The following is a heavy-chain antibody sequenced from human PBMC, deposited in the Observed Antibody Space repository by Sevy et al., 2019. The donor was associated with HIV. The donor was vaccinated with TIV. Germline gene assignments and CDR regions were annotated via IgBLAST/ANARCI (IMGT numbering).Heavy chain of an antibody. D-gene: IGHD2-2*01. CDR3: ARDRHIVVVPAAHNWFDP. CDR2: ISYDGSNK. Sequence: GGSLRLSCAASGFTFSSYAMHWVRQAPGKGLEWVAAISYDGSNKYYADSVKGRFTISRDNSKNTLYLQMNSLRAEDTAVYYCARDRHIVVVPAAHNWFDPWGQGTLVTVSS. J-gene: IGHJ5*02. V-gene: IGHV3-30*04. CDR1: GFTFSSYA.